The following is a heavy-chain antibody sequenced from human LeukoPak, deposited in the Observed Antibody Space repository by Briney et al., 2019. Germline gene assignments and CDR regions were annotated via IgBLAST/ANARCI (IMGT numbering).Heavy chain of an antibody. CDR3: ARGTDYYDSSGYHGDY. V-gene: IGHV3-21*01. J-gene: IGHJ4*02. CDR2: ISSSSSYI. D-gene: IGHD3-22*01. CDR1: GFTFSSNW. Sequence: GGSLRLSCATSGFTFSSNWMNWVRQAPGKGLEWVSSISSSSSYIYYADSVKGRFTISRDNAKNSLYLQMNSLRAEDTAVYYCARGTDYYDSSGYHGDYWGQGTLVTVSS.